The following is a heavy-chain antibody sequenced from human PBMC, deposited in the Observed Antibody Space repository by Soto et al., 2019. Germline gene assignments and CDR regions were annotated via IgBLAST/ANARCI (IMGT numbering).Heavy chain of an antibody. V-gene: IGHV4-34*01. CDR1: GGSFSGYY. J-gene: IGHJ5*02. CDR3: ARGLSIYSVVVPAAMVNWFDP. Sequence: PSETLSLTCAVYGGSFSGYYRSWIRQPPGKGLEWIGEINHSGSTNYNPSLKSRVTISVDTSKNQFSLKLSSVTAADTAVYYCARGLSIYSVVVPAAMVNWFDPWGQGTLVTVSS. D-gene: IGHD2-2*01. CDR2: INHSGST.